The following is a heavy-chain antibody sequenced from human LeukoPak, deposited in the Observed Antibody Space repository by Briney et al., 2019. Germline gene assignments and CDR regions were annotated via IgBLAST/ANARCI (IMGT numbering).Heavy chain of an antibody. J-gene: IGHJ5*02. CDR2: IYTTGST. V-gene: IGHV4-4*07. Sequence: TSETLSLTCTVSDGSISSYYWSWIRQPAGKGLEWIGRIYTTGSTNYNPSLKSRVTMSVDTSKNQFSLKLISVTAADTAVYYCARETGSFVWFDPWGQGTLVTVSS. CDR3: ARETGSFVWFDP. CDR1: DGSISSYY.